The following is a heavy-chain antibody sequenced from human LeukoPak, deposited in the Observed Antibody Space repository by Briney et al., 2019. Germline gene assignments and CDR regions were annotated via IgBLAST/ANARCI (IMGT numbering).Heavy chain of an antibody. Sequence: PGGSLRLSCEASGFAFRSYAMHWVRQAPGKGLEWVAVISYDGSNKYYADSVKGRFTISRDNSKNTLYLQMNSLRAGDTALYYCARELDGSGWYGVDYWGQGTLVTVSS. D-gene: IGHD6-19*01. CDR3: ARELDGSGWYGVDY. CDR2: ISYDGSNK. V-gene: IGHV3-30-3*01. J-gene: IGHJ4*02. CDR1: GFAFRSYA.